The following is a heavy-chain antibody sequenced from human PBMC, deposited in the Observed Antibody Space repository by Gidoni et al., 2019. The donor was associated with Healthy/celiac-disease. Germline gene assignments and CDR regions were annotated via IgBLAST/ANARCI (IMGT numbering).Heavy chain of an antibody. Sequence: QVQLVESGGGVVQPGTSLRLSCAASGFTFSSYGMHWVRQAPGKGLDWVAVILYDGSNKYYADSVKGRFTISRDNSKNTLYLQMNSLRAEDTAVHYCARDGIPRNYYGTDVWGQGTTVTVSS. J-gene: IGHJ6*02. CDR3: ARDGIPRNYYGTDV. CDR2: ILYDGSNK. CDR1: GFTFSSYG. D-gene: IGHD2-2*01. V-gene: IGHV3-33*01.